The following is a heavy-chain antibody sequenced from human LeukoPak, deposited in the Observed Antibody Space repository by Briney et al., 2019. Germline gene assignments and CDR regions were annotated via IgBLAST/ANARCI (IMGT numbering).Heavy chain of an antibody. V-gene: IGHV3-33*06. CDR2: IWYDGSNK. CDR3: AKGGSSSSRNWFDP. Sequence: GGSLRLSCAASGFTFSSYGMHWVRQAPGKGLEWVAVIWYDGSNKYYADSVKGRFTISRDNSKNTLYLQMSSLRAEDTAVYYCAKGGSSSSRNWFDPWGQGTLVTVSS. J-gene: IGHJ5*02. D-gene: IGHD6-6*01. CDR1: GFTFSSYG.